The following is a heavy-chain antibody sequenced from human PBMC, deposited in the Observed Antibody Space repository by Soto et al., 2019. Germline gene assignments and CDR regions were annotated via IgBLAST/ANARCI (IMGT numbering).Heavy chain of an antibody. J-gene: IGHJ5*01. CDR1: GGSVNVGDHY. CDR2: ISYSGNT. D-gene: IGHD3-10*01. Sequence: PSETLSLTCTVSGGSVNVGDHYWSWIRQFPGRGLEWIGYISYSGNTYYSPSLKCRVTLSLDISKSQFSLKLASVSAADTAVYYGWRLEVVYFGSGSRNLFDSWSQGTLVTV. V-gene: IGHV4-31*03. CDR3: WRLEVVYFGSGSRNLFDS.